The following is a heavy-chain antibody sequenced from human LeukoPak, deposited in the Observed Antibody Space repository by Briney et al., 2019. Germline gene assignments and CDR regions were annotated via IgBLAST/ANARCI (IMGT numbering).Heavy chain of an antibody. CDR2: IIPIFGTA. CDR1: GGTFSSYA. Sequence: GASVKVSCKASGGTFSSYAISWVRQAPGQGLEWMGGIIPIFGTANYAQKFQGRVTITADESTSTAYMELSSLRSEDTAVYYCARGTPPSNYFDYWGQGTLVTVSS. J-gene: IGHJ4*02. CDR3: ARGTPPSNYFDY. V-gene: IGHV1-69*13. D-gene: IGHD2-15*01.